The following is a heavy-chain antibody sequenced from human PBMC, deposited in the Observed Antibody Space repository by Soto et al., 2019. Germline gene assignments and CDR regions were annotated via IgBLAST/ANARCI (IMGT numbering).Heavy chain of an antibody. J-gene: IGHJ6*02. CDR2: IYYNGST. D-gene: IGHD2-21*02. CDR3: AGGYCGGDCYRHYYYGMDV. Sequence: PSETLSLTCTVSGGSISSYYWSWIRQPPGKGLEWIGYIYYNGSTNYNPSLKSRVTISVDTSKNQFSLKLSSVTAADTAVYYCAGGYCGGDCYRHYYYGMDVWGQGTTVTVSS. CDR1: GGSISSYY. V-gene: IGHV4-59*01.